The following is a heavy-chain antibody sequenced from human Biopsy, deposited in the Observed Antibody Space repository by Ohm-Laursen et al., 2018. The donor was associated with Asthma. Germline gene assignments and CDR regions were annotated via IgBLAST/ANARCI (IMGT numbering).Heavy chain of an antibody. Sequence: RSLRLSCSASGFTFSSYSMNWVRQAPGKGLDWVAVISFDGSNKNYTDSVKGRFTISRDNSRNTLHLQMNSLRAEDTAVYYCAKDVFPGWELRRGPDYWGQGTLVTVSS. CDR1: GFTFSSYS. V-gene: IGHV3-30*18. CDR3: AKDVFPGWELRRGPDY. D-gene: IGHD1-26*01. J-gene: IGHJ4*02. CDR2: ISFDGSNK.